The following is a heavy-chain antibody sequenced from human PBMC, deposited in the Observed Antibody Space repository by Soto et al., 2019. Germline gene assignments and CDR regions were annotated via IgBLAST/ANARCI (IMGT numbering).Heavy chain of an antibody. Sequence: QLVQSGAEVKKAGASVKVSCKTSGYTFTHYRFSWVRQAPGEGRVWMGWINKNGDTNYAQKFQGRVTMTADTFTSTGYMELRSLRSDDTAVYYCARRVGVAPVYDAYDFWGQGTLVTVYS. D-gene: IGHD2-15*01. CDR2: INKNGDT. CDR3: ARRVGVAPVYDAYDF. J-gene: IGHJ3*01. CDR1: GYTFTHYR. V-gene: IGHV1-18*01.